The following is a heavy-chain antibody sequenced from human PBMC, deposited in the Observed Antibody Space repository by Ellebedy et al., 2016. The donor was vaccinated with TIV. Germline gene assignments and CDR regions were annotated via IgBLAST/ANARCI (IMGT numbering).Heavy chain of an antibody. Sequence: GESLKISCAASRVTFSSFAMSWVRQAPGKGLKWVSAVSGSGDRTYYADSVKGRFTISRDNSKNTLYLQMNSLRAEDTAIYYCAKDTMAAAAYYFDYWGQGTLVTVSS. CDR2: VSGSGDRT. CDR1: RVTFSSFA. V-gene: IGHV3-23*01. CDR3: AKDTMAAAAYYFDY. J-gene: IGHJ4*02. D-gene: IGHD6-13*01.